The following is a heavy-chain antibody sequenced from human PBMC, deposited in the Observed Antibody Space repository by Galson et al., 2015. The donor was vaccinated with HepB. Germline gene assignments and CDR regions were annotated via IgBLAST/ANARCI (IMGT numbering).Heavy chain of an antibody. Sequence: PALVKPTQTLTLTCTFSGFSLSTSGVGVGWIRQPPGKALEWLALIYWDDDKCYSPSLKSRLTITKDTSKNQVVLTMTNMDPVDTATYYCARYRGGYRRKRGGFDPWGQGTLVTVSS. CDR1: GFSLSTSGVG. J-gene: IGHJ5*02. D-gene: IGHD5-12*01. CDR2: IYWDDDK. CDR3: ARYRGGYRRKRGGFDP. V-gene: IGHV2-5*02.